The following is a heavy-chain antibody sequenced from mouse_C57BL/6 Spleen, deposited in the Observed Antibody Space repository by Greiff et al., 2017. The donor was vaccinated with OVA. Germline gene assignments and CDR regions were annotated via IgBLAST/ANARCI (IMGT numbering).Heavy chain of an antibody. CDR3: TGATVVADWYFDV. J-gene: IGHJ1*03. V-gene: IGHV1-15*01. CDR2: IDPETGGT. D-gene: IGHD1-1*01. Sequence: LVESGAELVRPGASVTLSCKASGYTFTDYEMHWVKQTPVHGLEWIGAIDPETGGTAYNQKFKGKAILTADKSSSTAYMELRSLTSEDSAVYYCTGATVVADWYFDVWGTGTTVTVSS. CDR1: GYTFTDYE.